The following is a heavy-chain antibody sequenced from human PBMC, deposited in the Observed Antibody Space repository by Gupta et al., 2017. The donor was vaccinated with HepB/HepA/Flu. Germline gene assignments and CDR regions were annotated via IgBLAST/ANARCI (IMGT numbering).Heavy chain of an antibody. CDR2: IYSTGST. D-gene: IGHD3-9*01. J-gene: IGHJ4*02. CDR3: ARAGHNFDVDY. Sequence: QVQLQESGPGLVKPSETLSLTCTVSGCSIRNYYWGWVRQAPGKGPEWIAYIYSTGSTSYTPPLKSRVTISVDTSKNHFSLKVSSVTAADTAVYFCARAGHNFDVDYWGQGTLVTVSS. V-gene: IGHV4-59*01. CDR1: GCSIRNYY.